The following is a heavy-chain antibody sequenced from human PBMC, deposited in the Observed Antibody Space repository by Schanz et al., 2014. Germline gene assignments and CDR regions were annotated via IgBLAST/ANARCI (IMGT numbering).Heavy chain of an antibody. J-gene: IGHJ3*01. D-gene: IGHD2-21*01. Sequence: QVQLVESGGGLVKPGGSLILSCAASGFIFSNYGMHWVRQAPGKGLEWVALISYDGNNKYYADSVKGRFTISRDNSKNTLFLQMNSLRADDTAIYFCARDEGRDGYNLAFDVWGQGTLVTVSS. CDR2: ISYDGNNK. CDR1: GFIFSNYG. CDR3: ARDEGRDGYNLAFDV. V-gene: IGHV3-30*19.